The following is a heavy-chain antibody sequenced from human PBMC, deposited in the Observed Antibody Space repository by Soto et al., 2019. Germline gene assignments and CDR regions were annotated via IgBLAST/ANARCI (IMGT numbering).Heavy chain of an antibody. CDR3: ARVTDSNFLY. CDR1: GGTFSSYA. D-gene: IGHD4-4*01. Sequence: SVKVACNASGGTFSSYAISWVRQAPGQGLQWMGGIIPLFGTTNYAQKFQGRVTITADESTSTVYMELSSLRSEETAVYYCARVTDSNFLYWGQGALVTVSS. CDR2: IIPLFGTT. V-gene: IGHV1-69*13. J-gene: IGHJ4*02.